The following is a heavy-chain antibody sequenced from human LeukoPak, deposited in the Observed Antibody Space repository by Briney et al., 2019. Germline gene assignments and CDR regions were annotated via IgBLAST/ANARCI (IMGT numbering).Heavy chain of an antibody. D-gene: IGHD3-22*01. CDR1: GFTFSSYA. Sequence: GRSLRLSCAASGFTFSSYAMHWVRQAPGKGLEWVAVISYDGSNKYYADSVKGRFTISRDNSKNTLYLQMNSLRAEDTAVYYCAKDMVPTYYYDSSGYYPLDYWGQGTLVTVSS. J-gene: IGHJ4*02. CDR2: ISYDGSNK. V-gene: IGHV3-30-3*01. CDR3: AKDMVPTYYYDSSGYYPLDY.